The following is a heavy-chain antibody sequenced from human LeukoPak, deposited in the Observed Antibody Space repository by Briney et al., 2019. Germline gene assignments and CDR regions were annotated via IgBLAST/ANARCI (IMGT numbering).Heavy chain of an antibody. CDR1: GFTFSSYA. Sequence: PGRSLRLSCAASGFTFSSYAMHWVRQAPGKGLEWVAVISYDGSNKYYADSVQGRFTISRDNAENSLFLQMTSLRVEDTAVYYCVARGGWARFDYWGQGALVTVSA. D-gene: IGHD6-19*01. CDR3: VARGGWARFDY. J-gene: IGHJ4*02. V-gene: IGHV3-30-3*01. CDR2: ISYDGSNK.